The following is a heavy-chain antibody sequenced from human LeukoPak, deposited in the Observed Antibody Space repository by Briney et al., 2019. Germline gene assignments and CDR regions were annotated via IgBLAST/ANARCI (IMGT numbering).Heavy chain of an antibody. CDR2: IYYSGST. J-gene: IGHJ4*02. V-gene: IGHV4-39*07. CDR1: GGSISSSSYY. CDR3: ARDLVNSWSDGGGTFDY. Sequence: SETLSLTCTVSGGSISSSSYYWGWIRQPPGKGLEWIGSIYYSGSTYYNPSLKSRVTISVDTSKNQFSLKLSSVTAADTAVYYCARDLVNSWSDGGGTFDYWGQGTLVTVSS. D-gene: IGHD1-1*01.